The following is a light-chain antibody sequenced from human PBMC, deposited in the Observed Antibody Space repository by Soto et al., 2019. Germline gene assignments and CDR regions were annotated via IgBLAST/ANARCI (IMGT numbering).Light chain of an antibody. CDR2: DAS. CDR1: QSVSSY. J-gene: IGKJ1*01. Sequence: EIVLTQSPATLSLSPGERATLSCRASQSVSSYLAWYQQKPGQVPRLLIYDASNRATGIPARFGGSGSGTDFSLTISSLAPEDFAVYYCQQRSNWPWTVGQGTKVEIK. CDR3: QQRSNWPWT. V-gene: IGKV3-11*01.